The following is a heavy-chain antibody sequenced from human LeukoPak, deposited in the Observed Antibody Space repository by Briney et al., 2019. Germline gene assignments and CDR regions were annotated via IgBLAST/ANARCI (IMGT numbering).Heavy chain of an antibody. CDR2: VISDGSSR. V-gene: IGHV3-74*01. J-gene: IGHJ4*02. CDR1: GSPSGKSW. D-gene: IGHD6-13*01. CDR3: ASASSHRIAAGGDY. Sequence: SGGSLSSSCAAFGSPSGKSWMPWVRKAPGKGLVWVSRVISDGSSRNYADSVKGRFTISRDNAKNTLYLQMNSLRAEDTAVYYCASASSHRIAAGGDYWGQGTLVTVSS.